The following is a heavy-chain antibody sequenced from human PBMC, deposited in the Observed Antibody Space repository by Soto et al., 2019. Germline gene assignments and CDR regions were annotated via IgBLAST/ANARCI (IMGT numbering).Heavy chain of an antibody. D-gene: IGHD3-10*02. V-gene: IGHV1-69*13. CDR1: GGTFSSCV. CDR2: VVPIFGTT. Sequence: GASVKVSCKASGGTFSSCVFNWVRQAPGQGLEWMGGVVPIFGTTKNTQKFQGRVTITADESTSTAYMELSRLSSEDTAIYYCATPWSTVSGDLYFYHAMDVWGQGTTVTVSS. J-gene: IGHJ6*02. CDR3: ATPWSTVSGDLYFYHAMDV.